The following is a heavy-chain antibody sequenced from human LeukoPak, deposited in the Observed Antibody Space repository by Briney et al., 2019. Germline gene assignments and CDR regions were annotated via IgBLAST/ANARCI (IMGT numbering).Heavy chain of an antibody. D-gene: IGHD6-19*01. J-gene: IGHJ6*02. CDR3: ARDLQWLENYYYGMDV. CDR2: ISAYNGNT. V-gene: IGHV1-18*01. Sequence: GASVKVSCKASGYTFTSYAISWVRQAPGQGLEWMGRISAYNGNTNYAQKLQGRVTMTTDTSTSTAYMELRSLRSDDTAVYYCARDLQWLENYYYGMDVWGQGTMVTVSS. CDR1: GYTFTSYA.